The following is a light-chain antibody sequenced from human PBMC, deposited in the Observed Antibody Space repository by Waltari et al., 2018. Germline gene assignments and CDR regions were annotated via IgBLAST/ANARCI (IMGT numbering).Light chain of an antibody. CDR3: CSYAGSYTWV. CDR1: SSDPGGYNY. CDR2: DVS. V-gene: IGLV2-11*01. J-gene: IGLJ3*02. Sequence: QSALTPPRPVSGAPGPSVTISCPGTSSDPGGYNYFPWYQQHPGKAPKLMLYDVSKRPSGVPDRFSGSKSGNTASLTISGLQAEDEADYYCCSYAGSYTWVFGGGTKLTVL.